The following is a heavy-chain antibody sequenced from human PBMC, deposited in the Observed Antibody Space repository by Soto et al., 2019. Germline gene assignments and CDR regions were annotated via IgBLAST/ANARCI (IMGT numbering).Heavy chain of an antibody. Sequence: PSETLSLTCAVYGGSFSGYYWSWIRQPPGKGLEWIGEINHSGSTNYNPSLKSRVIISVDTSKNQFSLKLSSVTAADTAVYYWARGAGSSSSRGNWFDPWGQGTLVTVSS. J-gene: IGHJ5*02. CDR3: ARGAGSSSSRGNWFDP. CDR1: GGSFSGYY. CDR2: INHSGST. D-gene: IGHD6-6*01. V-gene: IGHV4-34*01.